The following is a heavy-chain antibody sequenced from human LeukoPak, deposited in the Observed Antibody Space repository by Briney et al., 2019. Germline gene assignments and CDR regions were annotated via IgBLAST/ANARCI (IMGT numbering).Heavy chain of an antibody. J-gene: IGHJ3*02. CDR2: IHYSGRT. D-gene: IGHD3-22*01. CDR1: GGSLRTYY. Sequence: SETLSLTCTSSGGSLRTYYWRWIRWPAGKGPEWIASIHYSGRTKYNPAIQSRLTISLDTSKNLVYLQLISVTAADTAGYYCARLVDYENSGDPDIFDMWGQGAMVTVSS. V-gene: IGHV4-59*01. CDR3: ARLVDYENSGDPDIFDM.